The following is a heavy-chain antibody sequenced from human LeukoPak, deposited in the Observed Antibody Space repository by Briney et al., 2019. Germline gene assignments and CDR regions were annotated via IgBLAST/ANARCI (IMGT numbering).Heavy chain of an antibody. CDR1: GGSFSGYL. D-gene: IGHD3-16*01. V-gene: IGHV4-34*01. CDR3: SRSGLTGMRKYERADYYYYGMDL. Sequence: SETLSLTCDVPGGSFSGYLRSWIRQSPGKGLEWIGEVNYRGSPNYNPSLESRVTISVDTSKNQLSLKLTSVTAADTALYYCSRSGLTGMRKYERADYYYYGMDLWGQGTAVTVFS. J-gene: IGHJ6*02. CDR2: VNYRGSP.